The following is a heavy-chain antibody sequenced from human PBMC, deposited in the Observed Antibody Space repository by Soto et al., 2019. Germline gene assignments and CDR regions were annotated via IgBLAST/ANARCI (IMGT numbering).Heavy chain of an antibody. CDR1: GGSISSGDYY. J-gene: IGHJ5*02. D-gene: IGHD3-22*01. V-gene: IGHV4-30-4*01. CDR3: ARGNDYYDSSGYRPNWFDP. Sequence: KPSETLSLTCTVSGGSISSGDYYWSWIRQPPGKGLEWIGYIYYSGSTYYNPSLKSRVTISVDTSKNQFSLKLSSVTAADTAVYYCARGNDYYDSSGYRPNWFDPWGQGTLVTVSS. CDR2: IYYSGST.